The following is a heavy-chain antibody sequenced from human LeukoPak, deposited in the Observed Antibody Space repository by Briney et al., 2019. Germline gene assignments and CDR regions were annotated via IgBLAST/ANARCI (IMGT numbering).Heavy chain of an antibody. J-gene: IGHJ4*02. CDR2: IRGRGNYV. CDR1: GFTFSSYA. V-gene: IGHV3-23*01. D-gene: IGHD5-12*01. CDR3: AKGGVYSGYDLSFEY. Sequence: GSLRLSCAASGFTFSSYAMSWVRQAPGKGLEWVSSIRGRGNYVYYADSVKGRFTISRDNSKNTLYLQMNSLRADDTAVYYCAKGGVYSGYDLSFEYWGQGALVTVSS.